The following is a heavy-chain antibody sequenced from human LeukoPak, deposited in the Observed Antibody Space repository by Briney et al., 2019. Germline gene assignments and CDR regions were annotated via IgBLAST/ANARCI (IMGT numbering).Heavy chain of an antibody. CDR3: ARDSLTMIVGRQKRGLDY. J-gene: IGHJ4*02. D-gene: IGHD3-22*01. CDR1: GFTFSSYE. Sequence: GGSLRLSCAASGFTFSSYEMNWVRQAPGKGLEWVSSIRSSTTYVYYADSVKGRFTISRDNAKNSLYLQMNSLRAEDTAVYYCARDSLTMIVGRQKRGLDYWGQGTLVTVSS. V-gene: IGHV3-21*01. CDR2: IRSSTTYV.